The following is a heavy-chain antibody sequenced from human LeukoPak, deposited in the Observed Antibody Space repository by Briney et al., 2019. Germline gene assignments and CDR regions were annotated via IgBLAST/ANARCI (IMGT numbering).Heavy chain of an antibody. V-gene: IGHV1-2*02. CDR1: GYTFTGYY. D-gene: IGHD2-2*01. CDR2: INPNSGGT. CDR3: ARLRAGKYCSSTSCYFTPLDY. Sequence: ASVKVSCKASGYTFTGYYMHWVRRAPGQGLEWMGWINPNSGGTNYAQKFQGRVTMTRDTSISTAYMELSRLRSDDTAVYYCARLRAGKYCSSTSCYFTPLDYWGQGTLVTVSS. J-gene: IGHJ4*02.